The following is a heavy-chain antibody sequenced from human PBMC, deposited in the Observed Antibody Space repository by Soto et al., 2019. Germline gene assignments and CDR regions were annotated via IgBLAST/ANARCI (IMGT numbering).Heavy chain of an antibody. D-gene: IGHD2-2*01. CDR3: ARCSGVLVPATFDP. CDR1: GGSISSGGYY. V-gene: IGHV4-31*03. Sequence: QVQLQESGPGLVKPSQTLSLTCTVSGGSISSGGYYWSWIRQHPGKGLEWIGYISYSGSTYYNPSLKSRVTISVDTSKNQFSLKLSSVTAADTAVYYCARCSGVLVPATFDPWGQGTLVTVSS. CDR2: ISYSGST. J-gene: IGHJ5*02.